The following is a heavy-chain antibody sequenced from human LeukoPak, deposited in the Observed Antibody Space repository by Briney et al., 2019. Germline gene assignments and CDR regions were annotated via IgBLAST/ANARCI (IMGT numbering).Heavy chain of an antibody. CDR2: IYYSGST. CDR1: GGPISSGGYY. J-gene: IGHJ4*02. D-gene: IGHD6-13*01. V-gene: IGHV4-31*03. CDR3: ARDKGLAYGSWYLDY. Sequence: SETLSLTCTVSGGPISSGGYYWTWIRKHPGKVLEWIEYIYYSGSTYYNPSLKSRVTISVDTSNNQFSLKLSSVTAADTAVYYCARDKGLAYGSWYLDYWGQGTLVTVSS.